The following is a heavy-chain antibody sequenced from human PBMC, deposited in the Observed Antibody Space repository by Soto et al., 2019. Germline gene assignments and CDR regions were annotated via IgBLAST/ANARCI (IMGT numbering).Heavy chain of an antibody. J-gene: IGHJ5*02. CDR2: INPNSGGT. CDR1: GYTFTGYY. D-gene: IGHD1-20*01. Sequence: ASVKVSCKASGYTFTGYYMHWVRQAPGQRLEWMGWINPNSGGTNYAQKFQGRGTMTSDTFISTTFLELRRLRSDDTAVYYCAGDNSRYNWKSNRFDPWCQGILVTVSS. CDR3: AGDNSRYNWKSNRFDP. V-gene: IGHV1-2*02.